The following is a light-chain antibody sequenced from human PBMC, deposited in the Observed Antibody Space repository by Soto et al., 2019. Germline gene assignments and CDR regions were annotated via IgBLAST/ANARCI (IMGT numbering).Light chain of an antibody. CDR3: SSYTTSNTYV. CDR1: SSDVGGYNY. Sequence: QSVLAQPASVSGYPGQSITISCTGRSSDVGGYNYVSWYQQHPGKAPKFMIYEVSRRPSGVSNRFSGSKSGNTASLTVSGLQADYEAHYYCSSYTTSNTYVFGTGKKVNV. CDR2: EVS. V-gene: IGLV2-14*01. J-gene: IGLJ1*01.